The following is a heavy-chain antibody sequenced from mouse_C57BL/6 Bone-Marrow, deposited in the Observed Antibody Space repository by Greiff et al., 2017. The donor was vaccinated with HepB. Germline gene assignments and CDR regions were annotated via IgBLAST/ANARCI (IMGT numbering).Heavy chain of an antibody. D-gene: IGHD1-1*01. CDR3: AKGGLLTYFDY. CDR2: INPNNGGT. V-gene: IGHV1-22*01. CDR1: GYTFTDYN. Sequence: EVQLQQSGPELVKPGASVKMSCKASGYTFTDYNMHWVKQSHGKSLEWIGYINPNNGGTSYNQKFKGKATLTVNKSSSTAYMELRSLTSEDSAVYYCAKGGLLTYFDYWGQGTTLTVSS. J-gene: IGHJ2*01.